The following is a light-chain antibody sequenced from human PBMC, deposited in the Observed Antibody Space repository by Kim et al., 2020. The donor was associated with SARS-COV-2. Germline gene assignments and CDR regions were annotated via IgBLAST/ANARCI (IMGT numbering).Light chain of an antibody. J-gene: IGLJ1*01. Sequence: QPITISCTGNSSDVGGYNYDSWYQHHPGKAPKLRIYDVSKRPSGVPDRFSGSKSGNTASLTISGLQAEDEADYYCCSYAGSYTYVFGTGTKVTVL. CDR1: SSDVGGYNY. CDR2: DVS. V-gene: IGLV2-11*01. CDR3: CSYAGSYTYV.